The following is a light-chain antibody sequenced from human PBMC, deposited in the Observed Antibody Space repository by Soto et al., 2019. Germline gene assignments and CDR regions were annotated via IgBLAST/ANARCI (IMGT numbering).Light chain of an antibody. CDR2: GAS. Sequence: EIVLTQSPGTLSLSPGEGASLSCKASQSVYNNYLAWYQHKPGRSPRLLIYGASTRAAGIPDRFSGSGSGTDFTLTITRLDPEDFALYYCLQHDNWPPWTFGQGTKVEIK. CDR1: QSVYNNY. V-gene: IGKV3-20*01. J-gene: IGKJ1*01. CDR3: LQHDNWPPWT.